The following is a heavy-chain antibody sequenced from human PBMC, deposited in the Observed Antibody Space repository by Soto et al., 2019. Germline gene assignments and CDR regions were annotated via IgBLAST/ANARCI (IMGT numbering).Heavy chain of an antibody. J-gene: IGHJ6*02. CDR3: ARERIVGAVRYYYNGLDF. CDR2: IIPIFGTA. D-gene: IGHD1-26*01. V-gene: IGHV1-69*13. CDR1: GGTFSSYA. Sequence: SVKVSCKASGGTFSSYAISWVRQAPGQGLEWMGGIIPIFGTANYAQKFQGRVTITADESTSTAYMELSSLRSEDTAVYYCARERIVGAVRYYYNGLDFWGQGPTVTVS.